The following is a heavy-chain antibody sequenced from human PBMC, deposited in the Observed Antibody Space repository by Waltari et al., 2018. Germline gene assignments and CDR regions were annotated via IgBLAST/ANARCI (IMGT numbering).Heavy chain of an antibody. Sequence: EVQLVESGGGLVQPGGSLSLSCAASGFTLSSFWMSWARQAPGKGLEWVANINQDGSGTYYVDSVKGRFTISRDNAKNSVFLQMNSLRAEDTAVYYCQRGDYWGQGTLVTVSS. J-gene: IGHJ4*02. CDR3: QRGDY. CDR1: GFTLSSFW. CDR2: INQDGSGT. V-gene: IGHV3-7*04.